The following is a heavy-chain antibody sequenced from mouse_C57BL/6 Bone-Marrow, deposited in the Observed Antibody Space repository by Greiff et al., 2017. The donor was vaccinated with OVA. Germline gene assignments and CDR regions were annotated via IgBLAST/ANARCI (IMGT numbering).Heavy chain of an antibody. J-gene: IGHJ2*01. CDR2: ISDGGSYT. Sequence: EVMLVESGGGLVKPGGSLKLSCAASGFTFSSYAMSWVRQTPEKRLEWVATISDGGSYTYYPDNVKGRFTISRDNAKNNLYLQMSHLKSEDTAMYYCATEPKIYYDYDGEFYYWGQGTTLTVSS. CDR3: ATEPKIYYDYDGEFYY. D-gene: IGHD2-4*01. V-gene: IGHV5-4*01. CDR1: GFTFSSYA.